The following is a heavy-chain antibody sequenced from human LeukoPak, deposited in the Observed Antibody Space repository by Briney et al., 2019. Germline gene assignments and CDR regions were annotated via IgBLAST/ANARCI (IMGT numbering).Heavy chain of an antibody. CDR2: INHSGST. CDR3: ARRVVVPAVGFDY. Sequence: PSETLSLTCTVSGASISGYYWTWIRQPPGKGLEWIGEINHSGSTNYNPSLKSRVTISVDMFKNQFSLKLSSVTAADTAVYYCARRVVVPAVGFDYWGQGTLVTVSS. CDR1: GASISGYY. J-gene: IGHJ4*02. V-gene: IGHV4-34*01. D-gene: IGHD2-15*01.